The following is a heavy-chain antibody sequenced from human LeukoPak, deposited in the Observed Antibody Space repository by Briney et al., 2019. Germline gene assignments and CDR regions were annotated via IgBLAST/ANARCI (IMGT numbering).Heavy chain of an antibody. Sequence: GGSLRLSCAASGFTFSDFWMYWVRQAPGKGLVWISNINEHGPTAYADSVKGRFTISRDNAKNILYLQMNSLRAEDTAVYYCARVRGGNWGQGTLVTVSS. CDR3: ARVRGGN. V-gene: IGHV3-74*01. J-gene: IGHJ4*02. CDR1: GFTFSDFW. CDR2: INEHGPT. D-gene: IGHD3-16*01.